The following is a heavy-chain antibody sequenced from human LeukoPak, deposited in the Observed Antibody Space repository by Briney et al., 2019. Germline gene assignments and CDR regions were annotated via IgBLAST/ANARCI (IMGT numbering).Heavy chain of an antibody. Sequence: GGSLRLSCAASGFTFSSYAMSWVRQAPGKGLEWVSAISGSGGSTYYADSVKGRFTISRDNSKNMLYLQMNSLRAEDTAVYYCAKDRSLGYSSSWYNWFDPWGQGTLVTVSS. CDR1: GFTFSSYA. CDR2: ISGSGGST. CDR3: AKDRSLGYSSSWYNWFDP. D-gene: IGHD6-13*01. V-gene: IGHV3-23*01. J-gene: IGHJ5*02.